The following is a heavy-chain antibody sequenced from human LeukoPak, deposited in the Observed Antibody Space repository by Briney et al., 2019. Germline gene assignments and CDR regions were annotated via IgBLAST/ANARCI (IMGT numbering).Heavy chain of an antibody. CDR1: GGTFSSYT. CDR2: IIPILGIA. D-gene: IGHD2-2*01. J-gene: IGHJ5*02. Sequence: GSSVKVPCKASGGTFSSYTISWVRQAPGQGLEWMGRIIPILGIANYAQKFQGRVTITADKSTSTAYMELSSLRSEDTAVYYCARAKQGYCSSTSCPRSFDPWGQGTLVTVSS. V-gene: IGHV1-69*02. CDR3: ARAKQGYCSSTSCPRSFDP.